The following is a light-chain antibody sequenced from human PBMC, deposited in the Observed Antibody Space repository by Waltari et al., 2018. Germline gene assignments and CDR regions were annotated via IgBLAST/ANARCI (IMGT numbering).Light chain of an antibody. CDR3: QKYDSLPAT. CDR1: QSVGKY. J-gene: IGKJ1*01. Sequence: EIVLTQSPGTLSLSPGERATLSCRASQSVGKYLAWYQQKPGQAPRLLLYHASNRATGIPDRFSGSGSGTDFSLTISRLEPEDFAIYFCQKYDSLPATFCQGTKVEIK. V-gene: IGKV3-20*01. CDR2: HAS.